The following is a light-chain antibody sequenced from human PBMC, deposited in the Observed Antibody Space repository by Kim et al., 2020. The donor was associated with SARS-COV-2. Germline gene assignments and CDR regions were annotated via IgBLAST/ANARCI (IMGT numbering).Light chain of an antibody. CDR1: HNIDTN. CDR3: QQRNSWPPAVT. V-gene: IGKV3-11*01. J-gene: IGKJ4*01. CDR2: DAA. Sequence: PGDGATLSCRASHNIDTNLAWYQQRPGQAPRLLVYDAANRATGVPDRFSGSGSGTDFTLTISSLEPEDFSIYYCQQRNSWPPAVTFGGGTKVDIK.